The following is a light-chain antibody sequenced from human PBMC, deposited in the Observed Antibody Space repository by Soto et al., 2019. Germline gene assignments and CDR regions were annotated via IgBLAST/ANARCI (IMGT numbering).Light chain of an antibody. CDR3: AAWDDSLNGYV. J-gene: IGLJ1*01. Sequence: QSVLTQPPSASGTPGQRVTISCSGSNSNIRSNTVNWYQQLPGTAPKLLIYSNNQRPSGVPDRFSGSKSGTSASLAISGLQSEDEADYYCAAWDDSLNGYVFGTGTKLTVL. CDR2: SNN. CDR1: NSNIRSNT. V-gene: IGLV1-44*01.